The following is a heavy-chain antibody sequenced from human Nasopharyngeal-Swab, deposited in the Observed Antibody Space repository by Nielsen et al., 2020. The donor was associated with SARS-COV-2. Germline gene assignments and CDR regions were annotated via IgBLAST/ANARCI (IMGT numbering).Heavy chain of an antibody. Sequence: GESLKISCAASGFTFDDYAMHWVRQAPGKGLEWVSLISWDGGSTYYADSVKGRFTISRDNSKNSLYLQMSSLRAEDTALYYCAKDISATGDFSPPYYYYGMDVWGQGTTVTVSS. CDR1: GFTFDDYA. CDR3: AKDISATGDFSPPYYYYGMDV. CDR2: ISWDGGST. J-gene: IGHJ6*02. D-gene: IGHD7-27*01. V-gene: IGHV3-43D*03.